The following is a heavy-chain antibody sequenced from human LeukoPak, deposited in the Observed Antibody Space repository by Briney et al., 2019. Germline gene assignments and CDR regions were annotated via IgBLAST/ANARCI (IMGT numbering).Heavy chain of an antibody. Sequence: ASVRVSCKPSVYTFRGNYIHWLRQAPGHGVEWMGWIDANNGETKSAQTFQGGVTMSRDTPIRTPYMGLSLSCDGPAGSYFSLDPSSVSVYFFDYRGEGTLVTVSS. CDR1: VYTFRGNY. D-gene: IGHD1-1*01. V-gene: IGHV1-2*02. CDR3: SLDPSSVSVYFFDY. J-gene: IGHJ4*02. CDR2: IDANNGET.